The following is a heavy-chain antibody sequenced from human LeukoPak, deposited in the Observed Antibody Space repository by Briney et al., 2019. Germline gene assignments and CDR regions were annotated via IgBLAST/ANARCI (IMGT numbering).Heavy chain of an antibody. CDR2: INPNSGGT. Sequence: ASVKVSCKASGYTFTGYYMHWVRQAPGQGLEWMGWINPNSGGTNYAQKFQGRVTMTRDTSTSTVYMELSSLRSEDTAVYYCARQGRNAFDIWGQGTMVTVSS. V-gene: IGHV1-2*02. D-gene: IGHD3-10*01. CDR3: ARQGRNAFDI. CDR1: GYTFTGYY. J-gene: IGHJ3*02.